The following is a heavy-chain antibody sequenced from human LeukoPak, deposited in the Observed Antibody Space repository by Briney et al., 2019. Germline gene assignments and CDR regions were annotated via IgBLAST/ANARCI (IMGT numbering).Heavy chain of an antibody. V-gene: IGHV4-59*08. CDR1: GGSISSYY. Sequence: PSETLSLTCTVSGGSISSYYWSWIRQPPGKGLEWIGYIYYSGSTNYNPSLKSRVTISVDTSKNQFSLKLSSVTAADTAVYYCARQQQLDNWFDPWGQGTLVTVSS. D-gene: IGHD6-13*01. CDR2: IYYSGST. CDR3: ARQQQLDNWFDP. J-gene: IGHJ5*02.